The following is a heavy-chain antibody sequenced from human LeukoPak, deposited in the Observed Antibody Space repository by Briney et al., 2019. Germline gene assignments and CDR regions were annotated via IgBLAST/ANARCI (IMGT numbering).Heavy chain of an antibody. CDR1: GFTFSSYA. J-gene: IGHJ4*02. Sequence: GGSLRLSCAASGFTFSSYAMSWVRQAPGKGLEWVSAISGSGGSTYYADSVKGRFTISRDNSKNTLYLQMNSLRAEDTAVYYCAKDLWFGELMMSPFDYWDQGTLVTVSS. V-gene: IGHV3-23*01. CDR3: AKDLWFGELMMSPFDY. CDR2: ISGSGGST. D-gene: IGHD3-10*01.